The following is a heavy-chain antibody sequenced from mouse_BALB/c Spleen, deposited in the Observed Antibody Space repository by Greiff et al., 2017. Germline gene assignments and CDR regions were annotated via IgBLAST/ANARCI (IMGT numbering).Heavy chain of an antibody. D-gene: IGHD1-1*01. CDR2: IDPYNGGT. CDR1: GYTFTSYV. J-gene: IGHJ4*01. V-gene: IGHV1-14*01. Sequence: VQLQQSGPELVKPGASVKMSCKASGYTFTSYVMHWVKQKPGQGLEWIGYIDPYNGGTSYNQKFKGKATLTVDKSSSTAFMHLNSLTSEDSAVYYCARYYYYGSSYYYAMDYWGQGTSVTVSS. CDR3: ARYYYYGSSYYYAMDY.